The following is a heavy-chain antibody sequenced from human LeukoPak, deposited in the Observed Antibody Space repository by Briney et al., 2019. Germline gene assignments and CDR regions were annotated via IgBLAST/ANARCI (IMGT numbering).Heavy chain of an antibody. CDR1: GFTFSGSA. CDR2: IRSKANSYAT. CDR3: TRHSPLYYYGSGSYYYYMDV. Sequence: GGSLRLSCAASGFTFSGSAMHWVRQASGKGLEWVGRIRSKANSYATAYAASVKGRFTISRDDSKNTAYLQMNSLKTEDTAVYYCTRHSPLYYYGSGSYYYYMDVWGKGTTVTVSS. D-gene: IGHD3-10*01. V-gene: IGHV3-73*01. J-gene: IGHJ6*03.